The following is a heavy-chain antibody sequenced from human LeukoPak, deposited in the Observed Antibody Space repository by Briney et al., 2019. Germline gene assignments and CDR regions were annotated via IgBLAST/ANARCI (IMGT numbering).Heavy chain of an antibody. CDR2: ISAYNGNT. CDR3: ARDRGRITMIKYYFDY. J-gene: IGHJ4*02. V-gene: IGHV1-18*01. Sequence: ASVKVSCKASGYTFTSYGISWVRQAPGQGLEWMGWISAYNGNTNYAQKLQGRDTMTTDTSTSTAYMELRSLRSDDTAVYYCARDRGRITMIKYYFDYWGQGTLVTVSS. D-gene: IGHD3-22*01. CDR1: GYTFTSYG.